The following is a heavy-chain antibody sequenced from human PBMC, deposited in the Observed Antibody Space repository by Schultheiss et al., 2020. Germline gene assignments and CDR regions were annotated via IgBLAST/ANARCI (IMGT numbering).Heavy chain of an antibody. V-gene: IGHV4-34*09. CDR1: GGSFSGYY. D-gene: IGHD4-23*01. CDR3: AREDGGNSH. CDR2: INHSGST. J-gene: IGHJ4*02. Sequence: SQTLSLTCAVYGGSFSGYYWSWIRQPPGKGLEWIGEINHSGSTNYNPSLKSRVTISVDTSKNQFSLRLSSVTAADTAVYSCAREDGGNSHWGQGTLVTVSS.